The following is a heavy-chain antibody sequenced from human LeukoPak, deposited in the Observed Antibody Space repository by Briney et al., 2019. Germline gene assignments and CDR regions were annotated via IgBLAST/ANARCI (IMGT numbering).Heavy chain of an antibody. Sequence: GGSLRLSCAASGFTFSTYGIHWVRQAPGKGLEWVAVIWHDGSNKYYVDSVKGRFTISRDNSKNTLYLQMNSLRAEDTAVYYCARASGPFGYWGQGTLVTVSS. D-gene: IGHD6-19*01. CDR1: GFTFSTYG. CDR3: ARASGPFGY. CDR2: IWHDGSNK. J-gene: IGHJ4*02. V-gene: IGHV3-33*01.